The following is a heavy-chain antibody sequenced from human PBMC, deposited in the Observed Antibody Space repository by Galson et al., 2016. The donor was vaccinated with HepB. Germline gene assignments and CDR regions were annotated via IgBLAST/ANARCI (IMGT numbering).Heavy chain of an antibody. Sequence: LSLTCTVSGGSISSADYYWSWIRQPPGKGLAWIGYIYYSGSIYSNPSLNSRVTLSVDTSTKQFFLKRSSETDADTAVYYCASSRLYDAFDIWGQGTLVTVSS. V-gene: IGHV4-30-4*01. J-gene: IGHJ3*02. D-gene: IGHD2-2*01. CDR2: IYYSGSI. CDR1: GGSISSADYY. CDR3: ASSRLYDAFDI.